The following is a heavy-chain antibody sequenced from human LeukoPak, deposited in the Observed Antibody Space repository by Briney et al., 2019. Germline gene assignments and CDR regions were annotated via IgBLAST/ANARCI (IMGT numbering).Heavy chain of an antibody. CDR1: GFTFSSYW. V-gene: IGHV3-7*01. Sequence: GGSLRLSCAASGFTFSSYWMSWVRQAPGKGLEWVATINQDASEKYYVDSVKGRFIISRDNARNSLSLQVNRLRDEDTAVYYCARDRGRWFDLWGQGTLVTVSS. CDR2: INQDASEK. CDR3: ARDRGRWFDL. J-gene: IGHJ5*02.